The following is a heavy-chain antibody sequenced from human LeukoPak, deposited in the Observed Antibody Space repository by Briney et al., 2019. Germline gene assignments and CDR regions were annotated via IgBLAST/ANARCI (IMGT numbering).Heavy chain of an antibody. Sequence: SETLSLTCAVYGGSFSGYYWSWIRQPPGKGLEWIGYVYYSGNTNYNPSLKSRVTISLDTSKNQFSLKLSSVTAADTAVYYCARHTISTSEADYFDYWGQGTLVTVSS. CDR1: GGSFSGYY. CDR2: VYYSGNT. D-gene: IGHD2-2*01. J-gene: IGHJ4*02. V-gene: IGHV4-59*08. CDR3: ARHTISTSEADYFDY.